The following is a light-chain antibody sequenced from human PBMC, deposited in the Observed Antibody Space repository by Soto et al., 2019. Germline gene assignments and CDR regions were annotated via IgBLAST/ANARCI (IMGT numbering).Light chain of an antibody. CDR2: DGS. CDR1: QSISSW. Sequence: DIQMTQSPSTLSASVGDRVTITCRASQSISSWLAWFQQKPGKAPKVLIYDGSSLESGVPSRFSGSGSGTEFTLTISSLQPEDFATYYCQQYESYWTFGQGTKVEIK. CDR3: QQYESYWT. V-gene: IGKV1-5*01. J-gene: IGKJ1*01.